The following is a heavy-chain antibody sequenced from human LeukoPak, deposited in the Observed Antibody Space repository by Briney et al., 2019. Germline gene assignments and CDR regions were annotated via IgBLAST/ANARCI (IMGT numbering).Heavy chain of an antibody. J-gene: IGHJ5*02. CDR2: MNPNSGNT. V-gene: IGHV1-8*01. CDR3: ARDIAAAGLNWFDP. Sequence: ASVKVSCKASGYTFTSYDINWVRQATGQGLEWMGWMNPNSGNTGYAQKLQGRVTMTTDTSTSTAYMELRSLRSDDTAVYYCARDIAAAGLNWFDPWGQGTLVTVSS. D-gene: IGHD6-13*01. CDR1: GYTFTSYD.